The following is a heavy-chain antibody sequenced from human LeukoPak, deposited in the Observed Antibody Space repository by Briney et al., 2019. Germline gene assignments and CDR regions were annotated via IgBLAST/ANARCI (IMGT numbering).Heavy chain of an antibody. Sequence: SETLSLTCTVSGDSISRGNDYWSWIRQPPGKGLEWIGYIYYTGKTYYNTSLKRRLIISADTSQNQFSLKLKSVTAADTAVYYCARVDTTMVPDAWGQGTTVTVSS. V-gene: IGHV4-30-4*01. CDR3: ARVDTTMVPDA. D-gene: IGHD5-18*01. CDR1: GDSISRGNDY. CDR2: IYYTGKT. J-gene: IGHJ6*02.